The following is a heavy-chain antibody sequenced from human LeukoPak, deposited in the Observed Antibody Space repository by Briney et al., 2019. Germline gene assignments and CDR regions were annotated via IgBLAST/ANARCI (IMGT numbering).Heavy chain of an antibody. CDR1: GASISIISYY. J-gene: IGHJ5*02. D-gene: IGHD6-13*01. CDR2: IYSSGST. CDR3: AGPAAAGTWDWFDP. V-gene: IGHV4-39*01. Sequence: PSETLSLTCTVSGASISIISYYWGWIRQPPGKGLEWIGSIYSSGSTYYNPSLKSRVTISVDTSKNQFSLKLSSVTAADTAVYYCAGPAAAGTWDWFDPWGQGTLVTVSS.